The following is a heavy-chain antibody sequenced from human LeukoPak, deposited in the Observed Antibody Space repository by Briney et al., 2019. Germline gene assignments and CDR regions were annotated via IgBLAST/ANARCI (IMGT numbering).Heavy chain of an antibody. D-gene: IGHD5-18*01. Sequence: SETLSLTCTVSGYSISSGYYWGWIRQPPGKGLEWIGSIYHSGSTYYNPSLKSRVTISVDTSKNQFSLKLSSVTAADTAVYYCARGGSSAMVTRAFDIWGQGTMVTVSS. J-gene: IGHJ3*02. CDR2: IYHSGST. V-gene: IGHV4-38-2*02. CDR3: ARGGSSAMVTRAFDI. CDR1: GYSISSGYY.